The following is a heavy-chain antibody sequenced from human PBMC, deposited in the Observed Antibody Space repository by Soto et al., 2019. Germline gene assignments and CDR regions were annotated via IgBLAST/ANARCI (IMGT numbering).Heavy chain of an antibody. D-gene: IGHD6-19*01. CDR1: GFSFRNYA. J-gene: IGHJ4*01. CDR2: IWSDGSRQ. V-gene: IGHV3-33*01. CDR3: ARDGAAGWNLDY. Sequence: QVRLVESGGGAVQPGRSLKLSCATSGFSFRNYAMHWVRQAPGKGLEWVAFIWSDGSRQDYADSVKGRFIISRDDSRNTLDLQMNSLRVEDTAVYYCARDGAAGWNLDY.